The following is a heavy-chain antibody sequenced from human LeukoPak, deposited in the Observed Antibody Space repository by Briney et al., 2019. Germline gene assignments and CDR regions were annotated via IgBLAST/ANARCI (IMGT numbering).Heavy chain of an antibody. CDR2: ISGSGSTI. Sequence: GGSLRLSCAASGFTFSSYEMNWVRQAPGKGLEWVSYISGSGSTIYYADSVKGRFTISRDNTKNALYLQMNSLRAEDTAVYYCAALWFDPWGQGTLVTVSS. V-gene: IGHV3-48*03. CDR3: AALWFDP. CDR1: GFTFSSYE. J-gene: IGHJ5*02.